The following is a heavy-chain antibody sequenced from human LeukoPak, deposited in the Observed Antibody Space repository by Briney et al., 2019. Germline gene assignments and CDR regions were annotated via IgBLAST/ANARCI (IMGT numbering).Heavy chain of an antibody. CDR1: GFTVSRNY. V-gene: IGHV3-66*02. Sequence: PGGSLRLSCVASGFTVSRNYMSWVGQAPRKGLEWVSTIYSGGSTYYADSVKGRFTISRDNSKNTLYLKMNSLRADDTSVYYCARDIIDGDNYWGQGNLVSVSS. J-gene: IGHJ4*02. CDR3: ARDIIDGDNY. D-gene: IGHD2/OR15-2a*01. CDR2: IYSGGST.